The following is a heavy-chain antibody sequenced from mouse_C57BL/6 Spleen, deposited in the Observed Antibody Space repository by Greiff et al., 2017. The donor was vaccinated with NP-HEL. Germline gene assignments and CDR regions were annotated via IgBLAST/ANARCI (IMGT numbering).Heavy chain of an antibody. J-gene: IGHJ4*01. D-gene: IGHD2-5*01. Sequence: QVQLQQPGAELVKPGASVKLSCKASGYTFTSYWMQWVKQRPGQGLEWIGEIDPSDSYTNYNQKFKGKATLTVDTSSSTAYMQLSSLTSEDSAVYDCARRRSNYGGAMDYWGQGTSVTVSS. CDR3: ARRRSNYGGAMDY. CDR1: GYTFTSYW. V-gene: IGHV1-50*01. CDR2: IDPSDSYT.